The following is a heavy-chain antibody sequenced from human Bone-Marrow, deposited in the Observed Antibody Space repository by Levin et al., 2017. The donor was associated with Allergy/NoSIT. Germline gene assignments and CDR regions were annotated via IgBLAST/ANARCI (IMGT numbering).Heavy chain of an antibody. CDR2: ISGSGGST. CDR1: GFTFSSYA. D-gene: IGHD3-22*01. V-gene: IGHV3-23*01. CDR3: AKVGSSGYYYADAIQH. J-gene: IGHJ1*01. Sequence: GGSLRLSCAASGFTFSSYAMSWVRQAPGKGLEWVSAISGSGGSTYYADSVKGRFTISRDNSKNTLYLQMNSLRAEDTAVYYCAKVGSSGYYYADAIQHWGQGTLVTVSS.